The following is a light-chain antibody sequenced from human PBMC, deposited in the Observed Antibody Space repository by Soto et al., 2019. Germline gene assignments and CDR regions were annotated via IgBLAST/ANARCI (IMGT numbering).Light chain of an antibody. CDR3: QQYGSSPPGGT. J-gene: IGKJ2*01. CDR1: QSVSSSY. V-gene: IGKV3-20*01. CDR2: GAS. Sequence: EIVLTQSPGTLSLSPGERATLSCRASQSVSSSYLAWYQQKPGQAPRLLIYGASSRATCSPDRFSGSRSGTDFNLTISRLEPADFAVYYCQQYGSSPPGGTFGQGTKLEIK.